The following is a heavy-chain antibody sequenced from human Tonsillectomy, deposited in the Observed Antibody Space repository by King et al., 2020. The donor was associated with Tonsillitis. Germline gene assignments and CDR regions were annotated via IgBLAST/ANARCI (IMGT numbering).Heavy chain of an antibody. CDR2: IYHSGIT. J-gene: IGHJ3*02. Sequence: QLQESGPGLVKPSETLSLTCSVSGGSITNYYWNWIRQPPGKGLEWIGHIYHSGITNYTPSLKSRVTMSVDTSENQFSLKLTSVTAADTAVYYCARAFTGSAKCAFDIWGPGTMVTVSS. D-gene: IGHD1-1*01. CDR3: ARAFTGSAKCAFDI. V-gene: IGHV4-59*01. CDR1: GGSITNYY.